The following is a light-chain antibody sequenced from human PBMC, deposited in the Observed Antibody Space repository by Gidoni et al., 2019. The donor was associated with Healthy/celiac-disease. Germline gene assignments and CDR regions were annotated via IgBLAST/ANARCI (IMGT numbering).Light chain of an antibody. CDR2: ESS. CDR3: QQYNFYSLT. Sequence: DIQMTQSPSTLPASVGDRVTITCRASQSISSWLAWYQQKPGKAPKLLIYESSSLESGVPSRFSGSGSGTEFTLTISRLQPDDFATYYCQQYNFYSLTFGGGTKVESK. V-gene: IGKV1-5*03. J-gene: IGKJ4*01. CDR1: QSISSW.